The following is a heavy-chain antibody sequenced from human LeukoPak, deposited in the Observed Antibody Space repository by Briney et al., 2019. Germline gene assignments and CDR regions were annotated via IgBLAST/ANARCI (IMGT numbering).Heavy chain of an antibody. J-gene: IGHJ4*02. Sequence: GGSLRLSCAASGFTFSSYAMSWVRQAPGKGPEWVSAISGSGGSTYYADSVKGRFTISRDNSKNTLHLQMNSLRAEDTAVYYCLWFGELSLGYWGQGTLVTVSS. CDR2: ISGSGGST. D-gene: IGHD3-10*01. CDR3: LWFGELSLGY. V-gene: IGHV3-23*01. CDR1: GFTFSSYA.